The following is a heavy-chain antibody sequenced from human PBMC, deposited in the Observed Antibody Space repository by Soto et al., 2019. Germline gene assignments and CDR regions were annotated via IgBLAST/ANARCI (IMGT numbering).Heavy chain of an antibody. CDR3: ATESYYDYIWGSYQIDY. D-gene: IGHD3-16*01. J-gene: IGHJ4*02. Sequence: GGSLRLSCAASGFTFSSYWMSWVRQAPGKGLEWVANIKQDGSEKYYVDSVKGRFTISRDNAKNSLYLQMNSLRAEDTAVYYCATESYYDYIWGSYQIDYWGQGTLVTVSS. CDR1: GFTFSSYW. V-gene: IGHV3-7*01. CDR2: IKQDGSEK.